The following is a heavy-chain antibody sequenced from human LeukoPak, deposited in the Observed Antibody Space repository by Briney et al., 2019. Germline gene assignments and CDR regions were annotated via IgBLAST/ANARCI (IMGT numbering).Heavy chain of an antibody. CDR1: GFTFSSYG. CDR3: ARDHVYSSGWSSHRDAFDI. D-gene: IGHD6-19*01. CDR2: ICCRGGST. J-gene: IGHJ3*02. Sequence: GGPVRLFCAACGFTFSSYGMSWVRHARGKGLEGVSAICCRGGSTYYADSVKGRFTISRDNSKNTLYLQMNSLRAEDTDVYYCARDHVYSSGWSSHRDAFDIWGQGTMVTVSS. V-gene: IGHV3-23*01.